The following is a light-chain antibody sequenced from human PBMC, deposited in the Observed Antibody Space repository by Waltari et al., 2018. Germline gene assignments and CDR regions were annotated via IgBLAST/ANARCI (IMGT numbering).Light chain of an antibody. Sequence: DIVLTQSPATLSLSPGARATLSCRASQSVTNYLAWYQQKPGQAPRLLIYDISTRATAIPARFNGSGSGTDFTLTISSLEPEDFAVYYCLQRDRWLTFGGGTKVEIK. CDR2: DIS. CDR1: QSVTNY. V-gene: IGKV3-11*01. J-gene: IGKJ4*01. CDR3: LQRDRWLT.